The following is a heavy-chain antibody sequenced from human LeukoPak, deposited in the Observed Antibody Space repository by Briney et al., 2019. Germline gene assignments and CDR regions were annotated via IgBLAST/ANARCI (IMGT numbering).Heavy chain of an antibody. CDR2: IIPIFGTA. CDR1: GGTFSSYA. Sequence: SVKVSCKASGGTFSSYAISWVRQALGQGLEWMGGIIPIFGTANYAQKFQGRVTITADKSTSTAYMELSSLRSEDTAVYYCAKGSGYEAQYYYYYMDVWGKGTTVTISS. CDR3: AKGSGYEAQYYYYYMDV. J-gene: IGHJ6*03. V-gene: IGHV1-69*06. D-gene: IGHD5-12*01.